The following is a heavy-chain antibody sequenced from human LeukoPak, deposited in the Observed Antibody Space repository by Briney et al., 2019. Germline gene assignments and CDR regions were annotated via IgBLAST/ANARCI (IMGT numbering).Heavy chain of an antibody. D-gene: IGHD5-18*01. CDR2: IIPIFGTA. J-gene: IGHJ5*02. V-gene: IGHV1-69*13. CDR1: GGTFSSYA. CDR3: AKTTMADNWFDP. Sequence: SVKVSCKASGGTFSSYAISWVRQAPGQGLEWMGGIIPIFGTANYAQKFQGRVTITADESTSTAYMELSSLRSEDTAVYYCAKTTMADNWFDPWGQGTLVTVSS.